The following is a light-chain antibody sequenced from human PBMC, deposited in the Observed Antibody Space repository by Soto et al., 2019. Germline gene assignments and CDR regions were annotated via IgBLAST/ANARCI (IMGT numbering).Light chain of an antibody. CDR1: SSDVDDYNY. V-gene: IGLV2-8*01. CDR3: SSSAGSNNLGV. J-gene: IGLJ2*01. Sequence: QSALTQPPSASGSPGQSVTNSCTGTSSDVDDYNYVSWYQQHPGKAPKLMIYEVNVRPSGVPDRFSGSKSGNTASLTVSGLQAEDEADYYCSSSAGSNNLGVFGGGTKVTVL. CDR2: EVN.